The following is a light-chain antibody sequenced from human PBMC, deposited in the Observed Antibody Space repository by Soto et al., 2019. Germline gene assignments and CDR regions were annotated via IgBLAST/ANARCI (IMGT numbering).Light chain of an antibody. J-gene: IGKJ1*01. CDR2: RAS. CDR1: QSVKNL. Sequence: IVMTQSPPTLSVSPGDRVTLSFRARQSVKNLFSWYQQRPGQAPLLLIYRASTRATGVPAMFSSSGSGTEFTLTISRLQSEDFALYYHKQYQTLWTFGHGTKVDIK. V-gene: IGKV3-15*01. CDR3: KQYQTLWT.